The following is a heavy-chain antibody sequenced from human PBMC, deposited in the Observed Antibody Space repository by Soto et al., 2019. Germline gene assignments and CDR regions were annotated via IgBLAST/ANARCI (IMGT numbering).Heavy chain of an antibody. CDR3: ARLPLWFGEPYFDR. J-gene: IGHJ4*02. Sequence: ASVKVSCKASGYSFTSYDINWVRQASGQGLEWMGWMNPHSGNTGYAQKFQGRVTMTRNTSINTAYIELSSLISGDTAVYYCARLPLWFGEPYFDRWGQGSLVTVSS. CDR2: MNPHSGNT. V-gene: IGHV1-8*01. D-gene: IGHD3-10*01. CDR1: GYSFTSYD.